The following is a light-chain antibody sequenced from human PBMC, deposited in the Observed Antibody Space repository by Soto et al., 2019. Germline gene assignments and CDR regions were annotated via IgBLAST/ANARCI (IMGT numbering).Light chain of an antibody. CDR3: QQLNSYPRT. J-gene: IGKJ5*01. CDR2: AAS. Sequence: DIQLTQSPSFLSASVGDRVTITCRASQGISSYLAWYQQKPGKASKLLIYAASTLQSGVPSRFSGSGSGTEFTLTISSLQPEDFATYYCQQLNSYPRTFGQGTRLENK. V-gene: IGKV1-9*01. CDR1: QGISSY.